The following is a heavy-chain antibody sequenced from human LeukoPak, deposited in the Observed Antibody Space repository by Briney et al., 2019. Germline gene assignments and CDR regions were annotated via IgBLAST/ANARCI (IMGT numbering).Heavy chain of an antibody. D-gene: IGHD5-12*01. CDR1: GGSISSSSYY. Sequence: SETLSLTCTVSGGSISSSSYYWGWIRQPPGKGLEWIGSIYHGGSTYYNPSLKSRVTISVDTSKNQFSLKLSSVTAADTAVYYCARDGRRYGGYSNWFDPWGQGTLVTVSS. J-gene: IGHJ5*02. V-gene: IGHV4-39*07. CDR2: IYHGGST. CDR3: ARDGRRYGGYSNWFDP.